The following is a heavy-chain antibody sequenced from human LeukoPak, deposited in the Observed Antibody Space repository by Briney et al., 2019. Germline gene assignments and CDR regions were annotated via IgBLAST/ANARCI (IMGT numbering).Heavy chain of an antibody. CDR3: AKDGCSSSSCLEY. D-gene: IGHD2-2*01. CDR1: GFTFSSYG. CDR2: IRYDGSNK. Sequence: GGSLRLSCAASGFTFSSYGMHWVRQAPGKGLEWVAFIRYDGSNKYYADSVKGRFTISRDNSKSTVYLQMNSLRVEDTAVYYCAKDGCSSSSCLEYWGQGTLVTVSS. J-gene: IGHJ4*01. V-gene: IGHV3-30*02.